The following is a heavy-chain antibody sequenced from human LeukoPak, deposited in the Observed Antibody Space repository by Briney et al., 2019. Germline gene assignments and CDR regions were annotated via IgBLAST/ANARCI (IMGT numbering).Heavy chain of an antibody. CDR1: GFIFSSYA. CDR2: ISGSGGST. CDR3: AKDHQNQLVPLDY. D-gene: IGHD6-6*01. Sequence: GGSLRLSCATSGFIFSSYAMSWVRQAPGRGLESVSTISGSGGSTYYADSVKGRFTISRDNSKNTLYLQMNSLRAEDTAVYYCAKDHQNQLVPLDYWGQGTLVTVSS. J-gene: IGHJ4*02. V-gene: IGHV3-23*01.